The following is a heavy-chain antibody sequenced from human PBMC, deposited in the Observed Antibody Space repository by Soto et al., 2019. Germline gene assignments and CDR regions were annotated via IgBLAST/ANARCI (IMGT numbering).Heavy chain of an antibody. CDR2: ISGSGGST. J-gene: IGHJ6*03. Sequence: GGSLRLSCAASGFTFSSYSMNWVRQAPGKGLEWVSSISGSGGSTYYADSVKGRFTISRDNSKNTLYLQMNSLRAEDTAVYYCAKDSYGSGLYYYYYMDVWGKGTTVTVSS. D-gene: IGHD3-10*01. V-gene: IGHV3-23*01. CDR1: GFTFSSYS. CDR3: AKDSYGSGLYYYYYMDV.